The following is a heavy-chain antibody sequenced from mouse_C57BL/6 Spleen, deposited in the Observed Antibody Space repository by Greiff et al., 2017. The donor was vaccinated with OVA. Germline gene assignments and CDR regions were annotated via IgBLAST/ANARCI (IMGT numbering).Heavy chain of an antibody. CDR1: GYSITSGYY. J-gene: IGHJ2*01. CDR2: ISYDGSN. V-gene: IGHV3-6*01. D-gene: IGHD1-1*01. Sequence: VQLQQSGPGLVKPSQSLSLTCSVTGYSITSGYYWNWIRQFPGNKLEWMGYISYDGSNNYNPSLKNRISITRDTSKNQFFLKLNSVTTEDTATYYCARDPSYYGSRYYFDYWGQGTTLTVSS. CDR3: ARDPSYYGSRYYFDY.